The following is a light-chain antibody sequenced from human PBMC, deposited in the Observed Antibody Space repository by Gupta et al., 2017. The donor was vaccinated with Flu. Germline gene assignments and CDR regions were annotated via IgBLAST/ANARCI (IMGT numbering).Light chain of an antibody. CDR3: MSYASGFTRV. CDR2: EVN. J-gene: IGLJ3*02. V-gene: IGLV2-14*01. Sequence: QSALTQPASVSGSPGQSITISRTGTRSDVSGYNYVSWYQQHPSKAPKLIIFEVNDRPAGFSNRVSCSKSGNKASLTISRLQAEDEADYYCMSYASGFTRVFGSGTKVTVL. CDR1: RSDVSGYNY.